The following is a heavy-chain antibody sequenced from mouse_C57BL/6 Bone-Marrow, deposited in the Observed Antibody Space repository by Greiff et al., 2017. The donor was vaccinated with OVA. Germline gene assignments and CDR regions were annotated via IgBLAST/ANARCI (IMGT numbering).Heavy chain of an antibody. Sequence: VQLQQSGPVLVKPGASVKMSCKASGYTFTDYYMNWVKQSHGKSLEWIGVINPYNGGTSYNQKFKGKATLTVDKSSSTAYMALNSLTSEDSAVYYCARGYYSILDYWGQGTTLTVSS. CDR3: ARGYYSILDY. CDR1: GYTFTDYY. V-gene: IGHV1-19*01. D-gene: IGHD2-5*01. J-gene: IGHJ2*01. CDR2: INPYNGGT.